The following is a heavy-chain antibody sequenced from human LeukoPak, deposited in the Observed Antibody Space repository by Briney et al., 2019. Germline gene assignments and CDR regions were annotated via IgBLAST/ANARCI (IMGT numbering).Heavy chain of an antibody. J-gene: IGHJ6*04. CDR1: GFTSSSYW. V-gene: IGHV3-48*04. D-gene: IGHD3-10*02. Sequence: PGGSLRLSCALSGFTSSSYWMHWVRQAPGKGLEGVSYISSSGSTIYYADSVKGRFTISRDNAKNSLYLQMNSLRAEDTAVYYCAELGITMIGGVWGKGTTVTISS. CDR2: ISSSGSTI. CDR3: AELGITMIGGV.